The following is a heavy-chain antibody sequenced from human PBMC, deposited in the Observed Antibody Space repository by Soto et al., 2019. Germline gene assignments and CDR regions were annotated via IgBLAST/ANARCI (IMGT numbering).Heavy chain of an antibody. V-gene: IGHV1-46*03. CDR2: INPSDGST. Sequence: QVQLVQSRAEVKKPGASVKVSCKSSGYTFTHYDMHWVRQAPGQGLEWMGIINPSDGSTSYAQDFQGRVTMTRDTSTSTVYMELSSLRSEDTAVYYCARGAYYTTGGGPWGQGTLVTVSS. CDR1: GYTFTHYD. D-gene: IGHD3-3*01. J-gene: IGHJ5*02. CDR3: ARGAYYTTGGGP.